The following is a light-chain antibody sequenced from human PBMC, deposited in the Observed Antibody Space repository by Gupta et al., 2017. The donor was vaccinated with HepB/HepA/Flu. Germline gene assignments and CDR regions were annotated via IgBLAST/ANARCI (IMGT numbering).Light chain of an antibody. CDR1: QSISTN. CDR3: QQYNKWPPWT. V-gene: IGKV3-15*01. CDR2: DAF. Sequence: EIVITQSPATLSVSPGERVTLSCRASQSISTNLAWYQQKTGQAPRLLIYDAFTWAAGIPARFSGRGSGTEFTLIISSLQSEDFAVYCCQQYNKWPPWTFGQGTKVELK. J-gene: IGKJ1*01.